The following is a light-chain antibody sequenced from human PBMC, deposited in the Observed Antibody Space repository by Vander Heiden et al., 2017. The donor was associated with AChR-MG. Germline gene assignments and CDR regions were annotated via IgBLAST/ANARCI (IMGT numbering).Light chain of an antibody. V-gene: IGKV3-20*01. CDR1: QSVSNNY. J-gene: IGKJ1*01. CDR2: VAS. Sequence: EIVLTQSPGTLSLSPGERATLSCRASQSVSNNYLAWYQQKPGQAPRLLIYVASSRATGIPDRFSGSGSGTDFTLTISRLEPEDFAVYYCQQYGSSSWTFGPGTKVEIK. CDR3: QQYGSSSWT.